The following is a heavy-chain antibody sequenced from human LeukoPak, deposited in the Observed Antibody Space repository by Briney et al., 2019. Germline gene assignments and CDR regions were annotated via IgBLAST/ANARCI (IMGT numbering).Heavy chain of an antibody. CDR1: GFTFDTYA. CDR3: ARGGGNCLDY. CDR2: ISESGDST. Sequence: GGSLRLSCAASGFTFDTYAMTWVRQAPGQGLEWVSGISESGDSTYYADSVKGRFTISRNNSKNTLYLQMNSLRAEDTAVYYCARGGGNCLDYWGQGTLVAVSS. V-gene: IGHV3-23*01. D-gene: IGHD3-16*01. J-gene: IGHJ4*02.